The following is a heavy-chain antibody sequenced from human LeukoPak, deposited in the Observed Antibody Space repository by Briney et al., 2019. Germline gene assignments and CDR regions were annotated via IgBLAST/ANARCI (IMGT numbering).Heavy chain of an antibody. D-gene: IGHD3-22*01. V-gene: IGHV1-46*01. CDR1: GYTFTSYY. CDR3: ATLITMIEGDAFDI. CDR2: INPSGGST. J-gene: IGHJ3*02. Sequence: ASVTVSCTASGYTFTSYYMHWVRQAPGQGLGWMGIINPSGGSTIYAQKFQGRVTMTEDTSTDTAYMELSSLRSEDTAVYYCATLITMIEGDAFDIWGQGTMVTVSS.